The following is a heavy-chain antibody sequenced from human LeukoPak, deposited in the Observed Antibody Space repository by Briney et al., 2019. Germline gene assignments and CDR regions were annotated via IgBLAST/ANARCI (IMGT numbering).Heavy chain of an antibody. CDR1: GYTFTSYG. J-gene: IGHJ5*02. V-gene: IGHV1-18*01. CDR3: AAGFYCSGGSCYSGWFDP. CDR2: ISAYNGNT. Sequence: ASVKVSCKASGYTFTSYGISWVRQAPGQGLEWMGWISAYNGNTNYAQKLQGRVTMTRDTSTSTVYMELSSLRSEDTAVYYCAAGFYCSGGSCYSGWFDPWGQGTLVTVSS. D-gene: IGHD2-15*01.